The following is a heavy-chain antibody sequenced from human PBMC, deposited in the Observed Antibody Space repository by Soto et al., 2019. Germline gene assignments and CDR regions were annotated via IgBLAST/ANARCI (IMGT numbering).Heavy chain of an antibody. J-gene: IGHJ4*02. CDR2: ISGNGANT. Sequence: EVQLLESGGGLVQTGGSLRLSCAASGFTFSSSAMSWVRQAPGKGLEWVSAISGNGANTYYADSVKGRFTISRDNSKNTLDLQMNSLRAEDTAVYYCAKRSIYGGPDYWGQGTLVTVSS. V-gene: IGHV3-23*01. CDR1: GFTFSSSA. CDR3: AKRSIYGGPDY. D-gene: IGHD4-17*01.